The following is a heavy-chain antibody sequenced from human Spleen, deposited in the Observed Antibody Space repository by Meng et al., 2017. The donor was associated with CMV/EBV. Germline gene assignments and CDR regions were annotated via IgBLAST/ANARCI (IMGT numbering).Heavy chain of an antibody. Sequence: GESLKISCAASGFTFSSYEMNWVRQAPGKGLEWVSSITSSGSYIYYADSVKGRFTISRDNAKNSLYLQMNSLRAEDTAVYFCARVHTFGLGAFDIWGQGTMVTVSS. J-gene: IGHJ3*02. V-gene: IGHV3-21*01. CDR3: ARVHTFGLGAFDI. CDR1: GFTFSSYE. CDR2: ITSSGSYI. D-gene: IGHD2/OR15-2a*01.